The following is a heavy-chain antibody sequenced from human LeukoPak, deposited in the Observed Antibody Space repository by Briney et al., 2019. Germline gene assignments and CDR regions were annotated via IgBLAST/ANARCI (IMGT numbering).Heavy chain of an antibody. D-gene: IGHD2-2*01. V-gene: IGHV3-7*01. CDR3: ARSKAFRVVAPAANNYYYGMDV. CDR1: GFTFSSYW. CDR2: IKQDGSEK. Sequence: GGSLRLSCAASGFTFSSYWMSWVRQAPGKGLEWVANIKQDGSEKYYVDSVKGRFTISRDNAKNSLYLQMNSLRAEDTAVYYCARSKAFRVVAPAANNYYYGMDVWGQGTTVTVSS. J-gene: IGHJ6*02.